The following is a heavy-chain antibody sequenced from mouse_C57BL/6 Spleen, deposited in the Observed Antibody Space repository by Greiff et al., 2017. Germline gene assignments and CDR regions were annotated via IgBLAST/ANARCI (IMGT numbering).Heavy chain of an antibody. V-gene: IGHV5-17*01. CDR2: ISSGSSTI. CDR3: ARGGDYDYYAMDY. Sequence: EVKLMESGGGLVKPGGSLKLSCAASGFTFSDYGMHWVRQAPEKGLEWVAYISSGSSTIYYADTVKGRFTISRDNAKNTLILQMTGLRSEDTAMYYCARGGDYDYYAMDYWGQGTSVTVSS. CDR1: GFTFSDYG. J-gene: IGHJ4*01. D-gene: IGHD2-4*01.